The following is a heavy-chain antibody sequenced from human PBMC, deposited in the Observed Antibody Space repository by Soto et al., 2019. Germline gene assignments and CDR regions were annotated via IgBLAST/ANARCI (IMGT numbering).Heavy chain of an antibody. V-gene: IGHV4-59*08. D-gene: IGHD3-3*01. CDR1: GGSISSYY. CDR2: IYYSGST. Sequence: QVQLQESGPGLVKPSETLSLTCTVSGGSISSYYWSWIRQPPGKGLEWIGYIYYSGSTNYNPSVKSRVTISVDTSKNQFCLKLSFVTAADTAVYYCARRAYDFWSGYRGWYYYMDVWGKGTTVTVSS. J-gene: IGHJ6*03. CDR3: ARRAYDFWSGYRGWYYYMDV.